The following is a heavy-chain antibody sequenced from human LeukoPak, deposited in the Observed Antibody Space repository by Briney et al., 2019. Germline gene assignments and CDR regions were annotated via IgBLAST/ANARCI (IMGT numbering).Heavy chain of an antibody. Sequence: SETLSLTCAVSGASVSSSTYFWGWIRQPPGGGPEWFGSVSHSGATYYNPSLKSRVTISLDTSKNQITLTVTSVTVADTALYFCASRIVVSPTAIETWFDSWGQGTLVTVSS. J-gene: IGHJ5*01. CDR1: GASVSSSTYF. CDR3: ASRIVVSPTAIETWFDS. V-gene: IGHV4-39*06. CDR2: VSHSGAT. D-gene: IGHD2-2*01.